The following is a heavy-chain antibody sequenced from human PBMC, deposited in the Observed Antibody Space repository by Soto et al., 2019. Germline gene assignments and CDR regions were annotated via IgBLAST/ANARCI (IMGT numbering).Heavy chain of an antibody. V-gene: IGHV3-23*01. CDR2: ISDSGSNT. Sequence: GSLRLSCAAYGFTFSNYAVTWVRQAPGKGLEWVSTISDSGSNTYYADSVMGRFTISRDNSKNTLNLQMNSLRAEDTAVYYCAKFAAAAYCSSTSCSDYWGQGTLVTV. CDR3: AKFAAAAYCSSTSCSDY. J-gene: IGHJ4*02. D-gene: IGHD2-2*01. CDR1: GFTFSNYA.